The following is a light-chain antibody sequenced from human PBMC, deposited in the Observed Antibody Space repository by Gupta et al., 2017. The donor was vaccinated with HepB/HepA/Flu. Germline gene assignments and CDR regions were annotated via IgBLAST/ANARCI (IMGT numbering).Light chain of an antibody. V-gene: IGKV1-39*01. J-gene: IGKJ3*01. Sequence: DIQMTQSPSSLSASVGDRVTITCRARQTISTYLNWYHQKPGKAPKLLIYAASSLRSGVPSRFSGSGSGTXFNLTIXRLQPEDFATYYCQQSDNIPHTFGXGTKVDIK. CDR1: QTISTY. CDR3: QQSDNIPHT. CDR2: AAS.